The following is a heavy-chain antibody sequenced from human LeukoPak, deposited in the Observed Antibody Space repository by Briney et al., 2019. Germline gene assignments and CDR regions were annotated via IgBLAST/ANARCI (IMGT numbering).Heavy chain of an antibody. CDR1: GGSISSYY. CDR3: ARAVGSGSFQTYYYMDV. Sequence: SETLSLTCTVSGGSISSYYWSWIRQPAGKGLEWIGRIYTSGSTNYNPSLKSRVTMSVDTSKNQFSLKLSSVTAADTAVYYCARAVGSGSFQTYYYMDVWGKGTTVTISS. J-gene: IGHJ6*03. CDR2: IYTSGST. D-gene: IGHD3-10*01. V-gene: IGHV4-4*07.